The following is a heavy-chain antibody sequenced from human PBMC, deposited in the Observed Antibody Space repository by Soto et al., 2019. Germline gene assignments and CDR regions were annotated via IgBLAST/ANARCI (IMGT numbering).Heavy chain of an antibody. CDR3: ATITTVTSNNYSFDY. CDR1: GYSFTSYW. Sequence: PGESLKISCKGSGYSFTSYWIGWVRQMPGKGLEWMGIIYPGDSDTRYSPSFQGQVTISADKSISTAYLQWSSLKASDTAMYYCATITTVTSNNYSFDYWGQGTLVTVSS. J-gene: IGHJ4*02. CDR2: IYPGDSDT. V-gene: IGHV5-51*01. D-gene: IGHD4-17*01.